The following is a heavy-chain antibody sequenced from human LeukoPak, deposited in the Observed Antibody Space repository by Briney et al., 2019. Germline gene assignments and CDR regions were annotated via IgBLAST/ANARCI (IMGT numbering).Heavy chain of an antibody. V-gene: IGHV1-46*01. Sequence: ASVKVSCKASGYTFTSYYMHWVRQAPGQGLEWMGIINPSGGSTSYAQKFQGRVTMTRNTSISTAYMELSSLRSEDTAVYYCARGQFKGQLSPLRASDYWGQGTLVTVSS. CDR2: INPSGGST. CDR1: GYTFTSYY. J-gene: IGHJ4*02. CDR3: ARGQFKGQLSPLRASDY. D-gene: IGHD5-18*01.